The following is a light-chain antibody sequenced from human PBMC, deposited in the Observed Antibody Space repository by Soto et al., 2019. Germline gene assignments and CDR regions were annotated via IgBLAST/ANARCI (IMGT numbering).Light chain of an antibody. J-gene: IGKJ4*01. CDR1: QSISSY. V-gene: IGKV1-39*01. CDR2: AAS. CDR3: QQSYSSPPF. Sequence: DIQMTQSPSSLSAFVGDRVTITCRASQSISSYLNWYQQKPGKAPKLLIYAASSLQSGVPSRFSGSGSGTDFTLTISSLQPEDFGTYYCQQSYSSPPFFGGGTKVDIK.